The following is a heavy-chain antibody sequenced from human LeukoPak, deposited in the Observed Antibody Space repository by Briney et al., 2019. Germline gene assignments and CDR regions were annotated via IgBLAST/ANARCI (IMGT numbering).Heavy chain of an antibody. D-gene: IGHD6-19*01. J-gene: IGHJ4*02. CDR1: GFTLRSYD. CDR3: ARGGIPVSGIDEIDY. V-gene: IGHV3-13*01. CDR2: IGISGDT. Sequence: GGSLRLYCAASGFTLRSYDMHWVRQGTGKGLEWVSAIGISGDTYYPNSVKGRFTISRENAKNSLYLQMNSLTAGDTAVYYCARGGIPVSGIDEIDYWGQGTLVTVSS.